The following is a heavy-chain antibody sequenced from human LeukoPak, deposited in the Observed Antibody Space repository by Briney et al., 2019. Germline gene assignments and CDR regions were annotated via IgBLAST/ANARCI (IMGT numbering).Heavy chain of an antibody. V-gene: IGHV3-7*01. CDR1: GFTFSSYW. CDR3: ARSGRHSGSLVDY. CDR2: IKQDGSEK. D-gene: IGHD1-26*01. J-gene: IGHJ4*02. Sequence: GGSLRLSCAASGFTFSSYWMSRVRQAPGKGLEWVANIKQDGSEKYYVDSVKGRFTISRDNAKNSLYLQMNSLRAEDTAVYYCARSGRHSGSLVDYWGQGTLVTVSS.